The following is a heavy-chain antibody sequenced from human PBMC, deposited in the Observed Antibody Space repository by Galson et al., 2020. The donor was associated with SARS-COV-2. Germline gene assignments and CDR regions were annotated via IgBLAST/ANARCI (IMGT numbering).Heavy chain of an antibody. CDR2: IGTAGDP. CDR3: ARAYYYGSGSYQYYFDY. J-gene: IGHJ4*02. CDR1: GFTFSSYD. D-gene: IGHD3-10*01. V-gene: IGHV3-13*05. Sequence: GGSLRLSCAASGFTFSSYDMHWVRQATGKGLEWVSAIGTAGDPYYPGSVKGRFTISRENAKNSLYLQMNSLRAGDTAVYYCARAYYYGSGSYQYYFDYWGQGTLVTVSS.